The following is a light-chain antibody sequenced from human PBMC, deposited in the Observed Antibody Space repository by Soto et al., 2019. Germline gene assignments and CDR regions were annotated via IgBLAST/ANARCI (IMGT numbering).Light chain of an antibody. CDR3: QQRNVWPPVT. CDR1: QSVSSSY. V-gene: IGKV3D-20*02. J-gene: IGKJ5*01. Sequence: IVLTQSPGTLSLSPGERATLSCRASQSVSSSYLAWYQQKPGQAPRLLIYGAFNRATGIPARFSGSGSGTDFTLTISSLEPEDSAVYYCQQRNVWPPVTFGQGTRLEIK. CDR2: GAF.